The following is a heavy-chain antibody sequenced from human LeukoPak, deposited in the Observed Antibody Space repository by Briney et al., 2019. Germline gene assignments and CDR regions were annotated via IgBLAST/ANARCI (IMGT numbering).Heavy chain of an antibody. Sequence: ASVKVSCKASGYTSTGYYMHWVRQAPGQGLEWMGWINPNSGGTNYAQKFQGRVTMTRDTSISTAYMELSRLRSDDTAVYYCARDYSSSREYYFDYWGQGTLVTVSS. CDR3: ARDYSSSREYYFDY. CDR1: GYTSTGYY. J-gene: IGHJ4*02. CDR2: INPNSGGT. D-gene: IGHD6-13*01. V-gene: IGHV1-2*02.